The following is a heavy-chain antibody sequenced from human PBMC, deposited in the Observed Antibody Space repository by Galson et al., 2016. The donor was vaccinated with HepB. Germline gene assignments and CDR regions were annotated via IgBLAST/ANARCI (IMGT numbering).Heavy chain of an antibody. D-gene: IGHD3-10*01. Sequence: SLRLSCAASGFTFSSYAMSWVRQAPGKGLEWVSTISGSADSTYYADSVKGRFSISRDKSRNTLYVQMNSLRAEDTAIYYCAKMKYSGSGSLSTFDIWGPGTMVTVSS. J-gene: IGHJ3*02. CDR2: ISGSADST. CDR3: AKMKYSGSGSLSTFDI. V-gene: IGHV3-23*01. CDR1: GFTFSSYA.